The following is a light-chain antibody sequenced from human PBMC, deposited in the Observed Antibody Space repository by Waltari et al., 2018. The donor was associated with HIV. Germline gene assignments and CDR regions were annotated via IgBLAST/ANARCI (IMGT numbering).Light chain of an antibody. V-gene: IGLV2-8*01. CDR1: SSDVGGYNY. Sequence: QSALTQPPSASGSPGQSVTISCTGTSSDVGGYNYVSWYQPHPGKAPKLIIFEVTKRPSGVPNRFSGSKSGNTASLTVSGLQADDEADYYCCSYTGYNDFLFGAGTKLTVL. CDR3: CSYTGYNDFL. J-gene: IGLJ3*02. CDR2: EVT.